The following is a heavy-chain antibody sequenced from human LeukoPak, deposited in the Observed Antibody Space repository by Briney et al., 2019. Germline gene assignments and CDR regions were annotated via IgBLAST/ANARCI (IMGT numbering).Heavy chain of an antibody. V-gene: IGHV3-33*06. CDR2: IWSDGTET. CDR3: AKDAQRGFDYSNSLEY. D-gene: IGHD4-11*01. J-gene: IGHJ4*02. Sequence: GRSLRLSCAASGFTYGHYGMHWVRQAPGKGLEWVAVIWSDGTETYYGDAVKGRFTISRDNSRNILYLQIDSLRGEDTAVYYCAKDAQRGFDYSNSLEYWGQGTLVTVS. CDR1: GFTYGHYG.